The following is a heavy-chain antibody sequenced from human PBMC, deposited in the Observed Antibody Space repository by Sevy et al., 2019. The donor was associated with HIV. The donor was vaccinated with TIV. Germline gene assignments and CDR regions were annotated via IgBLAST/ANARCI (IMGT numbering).Heavy chain of an antibody. Sequence: GSLRLSCASSGFTFSTYAMSWVRQAPGKGLEWVSGISGSGVTTYYADSVKGRFTISRDNSKNTLYLQMNSLTAEDTAVYYCAKAGVRVGGTFDLFYFDYWGQGTLVTVSS. V-gene: IGHV3-23*01. CDR2: ISGSGVTT. D-gene: IGHD6-19*01. CDR3: AKAGVRVGGTFDLFYFDY. CDR1: GFTFSTYA. J-gene: IGHJ4*02.